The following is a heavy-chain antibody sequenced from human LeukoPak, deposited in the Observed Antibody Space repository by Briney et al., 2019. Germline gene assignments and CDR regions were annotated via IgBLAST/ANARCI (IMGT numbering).Heavy chain of an antibody. CDR2: IIPIFGTA. Sequence: SVKVSCKASGGTFSSYAISWVRQAPGQGLEWMGGIIPIFGTANYAQKFQGRVTITTVESTSTAYMELSSLRSEDTAVYYCARVVVVPAATGRYYFDYWGQGTLVTVSS. CDR1: GGTFSSYA. J-gene: IGHJ4*02. CDR3: ARVVVVPAATGRYYFDY. D-gene: IGHD2-2*01. V-gene: IGHV1-69*05.